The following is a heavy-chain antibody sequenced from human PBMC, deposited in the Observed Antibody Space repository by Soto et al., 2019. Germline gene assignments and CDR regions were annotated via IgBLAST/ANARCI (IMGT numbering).Heavy chain of an antibody. CDR1: GGSISSYY. D-gene: IGHD3-10*01. CDR2: IYYSGST. V-gene: IGHV4-59*08. CDR3: ARAVPYYYGSGSYYYYYYGMDV. J-gene: IGHJ6*02. Sequence: SETLSLTCTVSGGSISSYYWSWIRQPPGKGLEWIGYIYYSGSTNYNPSLKSRVTISVDTSKNQFSLKLSSVTAADTAVYYCARAVPYYYGSGSYYYYYYGMDVWGQGTTVTAP.